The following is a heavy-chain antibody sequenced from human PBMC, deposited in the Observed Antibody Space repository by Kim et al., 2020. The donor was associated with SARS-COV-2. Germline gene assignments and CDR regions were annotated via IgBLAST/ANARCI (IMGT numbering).Heavy chain of an antibody. J-gene: IGHJ3*02. V-gene: IGHV1-8*01. CDR3: AGGVVRGVMAFDI. D-gene: IGHD3-10*01. Sequence: AQEYQGRVTMTRNTSISTAYMELSSLRSEDTAVYYCAGGVVRGVMAFDIWGQGTMVTVSS.